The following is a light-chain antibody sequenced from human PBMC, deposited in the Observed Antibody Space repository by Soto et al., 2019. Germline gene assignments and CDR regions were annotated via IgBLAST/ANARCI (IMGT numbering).Light chain of an antibody. CDR1: QSVSSSN. J-gene: IGKJ1*01. Sequence: EIVLTQSPGTLSLSPGERATLSCRASQSVSSSNLAWYQQKPGQAPRLLIYGASSRAAGFPDRFSGSGSGTDFTLTISRLEPEDFAVYYCQQYGSSPPTFGQGTKVDIK. V-gene: IGKV3-20*01. CDR3: QQYGSSPPT. CDR2: GAS.